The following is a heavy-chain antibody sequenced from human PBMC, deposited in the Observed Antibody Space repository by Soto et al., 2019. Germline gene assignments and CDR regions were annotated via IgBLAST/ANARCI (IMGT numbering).Heavy chain of an antibody. CDR3: ARLVGYGSSTSCYGHYTMDG. J-gene: IGHJ6*01. D-gene: IGHD2-2*01. CDR1: GGSFSGYD. Sequence: SETLSLTCAVYGGSFSGYDWTWIRQPPGTGLEWIGEINHSGSTNYNPSLKSRVTISVDTSKNQFSLKLTSVTAADTAVYYCARLVGYGSSTSCYGHYTMDGWGQWNTVTLSS. CDR2: INHSGST. V-gene: IGHV4-34*01.